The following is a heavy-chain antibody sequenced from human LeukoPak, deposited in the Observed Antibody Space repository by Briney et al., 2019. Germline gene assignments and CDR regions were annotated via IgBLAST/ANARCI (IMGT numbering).Heavy chain of an antibody. J-gene: IGHJ4*02. V-gene: IGHV1-46*01. CDR3: ARGNWFDY. Sequence: ASVKVSCKASGYTFTNYYIHWVRQAPGQGLEWMGIINPSGGSTSYAQKFQGRVTMTRDTSTRIVHMELSSLRSEDTAVYYCARGNWFDYWGQGTLVTVSS. CDR1: GYTFTNYY. D-gene: IGHD1-1*01. CDR2: INPSGGST.